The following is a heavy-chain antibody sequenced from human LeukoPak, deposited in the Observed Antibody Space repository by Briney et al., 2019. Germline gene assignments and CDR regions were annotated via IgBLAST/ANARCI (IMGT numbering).Heavy chain of an antibody. Sequence: GGSLRLSCAASGFTFSSYWMSWVRQAPGKGLEWVANIKQDGSEKYYVDSVKGRFTISRDNAKNSLYLQMNSLRAEDTAVYYCARIAVAGTGDFDYWGQGTLVTVSS. V-gene: IGHV3-7*01. CDR1: GFTFSSYW. CDR3: ARIAVAGTGDFDY. D-gene: IGHD6-19*01. J-gene: IGHJ4*02. CDR2: IKQDGSEK.